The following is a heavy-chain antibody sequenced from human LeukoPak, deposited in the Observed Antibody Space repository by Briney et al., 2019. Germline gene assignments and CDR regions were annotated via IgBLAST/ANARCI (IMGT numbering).Heavy chain of an antibody. CDR2: ISGSGGST. J-gene: IGHJ4*02. CDR3: AKDQGFLEWLLGTNFDY. D-gene: IGHD3-3*01. Sequence: GGSLRLSCAASGFTFSSYAMSWVRQAPGKGLEWVSAISGSGGSTYYADSVKGRFTISRDNSKNTLYLQMNSLRAEDTAVYYCAKDQGFLEWLLGTNFDYWGQGTLVTVSS. CDR1: GFTFSSYA. V-gene: IGHV3-23*01.